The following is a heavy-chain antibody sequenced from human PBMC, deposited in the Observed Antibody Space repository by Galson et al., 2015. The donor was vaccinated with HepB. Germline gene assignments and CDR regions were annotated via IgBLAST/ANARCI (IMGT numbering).Heavy chain of an antibody. CDR3: ARVEYSSSWYVVDY. D-gene: IGHD6-13*01. V-gene: IGHV3-53*01. Sequence: SLRLSCAASGFTVSSNYMSWVRQAPGKGLEWVSVIYSGGSTYYADSMKGRFTISRDNSKNTLYLQMNSLRAEDTAVYYCARVEYSSSWYVVDYWGQGTLVTVSS. J-gene: IGHJ4*02. CDR1: GFTVSSNY. CDR2: IYSGGST.